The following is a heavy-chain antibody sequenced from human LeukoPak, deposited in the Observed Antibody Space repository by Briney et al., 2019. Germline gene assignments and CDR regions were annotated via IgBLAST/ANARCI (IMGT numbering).Heavy chain of an antibody. J-gene: IGHJ6*02. CDR3: ARYCSTTSCYGPHYYFGMDV. D-gene: IGHD2-2*01. Sequence: PGGSLRLSCAASGFTFSNYAMSWVRQAPGKGLEWVSVMSGGGEITYYADSVKGRFTISRDNSKSTLFLQMNGLRADDTALYYCARYCSTTSCYGPHYYFGMDVWGQGTTVTVSS. CDR1: GFTFSNYA. V-gene: IGHV3-23*01. CDR2: MSGGGEIT.